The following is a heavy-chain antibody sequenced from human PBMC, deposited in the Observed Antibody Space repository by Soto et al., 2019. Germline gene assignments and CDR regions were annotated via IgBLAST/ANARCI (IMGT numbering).Heavy chain of an antibody. CDR2: TYYRSKWYN. J-gene: IGHJ5*02. V-gene: IGHV6-1*01. CDR3: ARDQTYKNWSKWLDT. CDR1: GDSVSSDSVA. Sequence: SQTLSLTCVISGDSVSSDSVAWNWIRQSPSRGLEWLGRTYYRSKWYNDYAVSVKSRITINSDTSKNQFSLHLNSVTPEDTAVYYCARDQTYKNWSKWLDTWGQGTLVTVSS. D-gene: IGHD1-1*01.